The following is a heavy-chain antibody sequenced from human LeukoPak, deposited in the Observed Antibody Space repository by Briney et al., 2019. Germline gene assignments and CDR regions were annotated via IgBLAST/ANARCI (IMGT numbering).Heavy chain of an antibody. CDR1: GFTFGDYA. CDR3: ARRGYSYGLDP. D-gene: IGHD5-12*01. V-gene: IGHV3-7*01. Sequence: PGGSLRLSCTASGFTFGDYAMSWFRQAPGKGLEWVANTIQDGSEKYYADSVKGRFTISRDNAKNSLYLQMNSLRAEDTAVYYCARRGYSYGLDPWGQGTLVTVSS. J-gene: IGHJ5*02. CDR2: TIQDGSEK.